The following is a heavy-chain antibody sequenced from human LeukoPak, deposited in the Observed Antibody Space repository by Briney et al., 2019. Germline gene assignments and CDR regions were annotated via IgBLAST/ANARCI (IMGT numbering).Heavy chain of an antibody. CDR2: IIPIFGTA. J-gene: IGHJ5*02. CDR1: GGTFISYA. D-gene: IGHD2-21*02. V-gene: IGHV1-69*05. CDR3: ASAYCGGDCYSGGNWFDP. Sequence: GASVKVSCKASGGTFISYAISWVRQAPGQGLEWMGGIIPIFGTANYAQKFQGRVTITTDESTSTAYMELSSLRSEDTAVYYCASAYCGGDCYSGGNWFDPWGQGTLVTVSS.